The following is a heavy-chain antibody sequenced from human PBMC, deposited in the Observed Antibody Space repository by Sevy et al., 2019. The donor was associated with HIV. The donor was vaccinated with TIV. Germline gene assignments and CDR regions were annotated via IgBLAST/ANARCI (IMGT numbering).Heavy chain of an antibody. CDR2: IRSKAYGGTT. Sequence: GGSLRLSCTASGFTFGDYAMSWFRQAPGKGLEWVGFIRSKAYGGTTEYAASVKGRFTISRDDSKSIAYLQMNSLKTEDTAVYYCTRRYSGSSPGPNTQFDPWGQGTLVTVSS. V-gene: IGHV3-49*03. CDR3: TRRYSGSSPGPNTQFDP. CDR1: GFTFGDYA. J-gene: IGHJ5*02. D-gene: IGHD1-26*01.